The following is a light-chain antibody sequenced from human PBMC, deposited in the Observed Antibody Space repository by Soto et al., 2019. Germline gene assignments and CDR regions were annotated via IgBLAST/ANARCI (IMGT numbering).Light chain of an antibody. CDR2: DVS. Sequence: QSVLPQPASVSGSPGQSITISCTGTSSDVGGYNYVSWYQQHPGKAPKFMIYDVSSRPSGVSNRFSGSKSGNTASLTISGLQAEDGAVYYCCSYTTRNTPKMFFGTGTRVTVL. V-gene: IGLV2-14*03. J-gene: IGLJ1*01. CDR3: CSYTTRNTPKMF. CDR1: SSDVGGYNY.